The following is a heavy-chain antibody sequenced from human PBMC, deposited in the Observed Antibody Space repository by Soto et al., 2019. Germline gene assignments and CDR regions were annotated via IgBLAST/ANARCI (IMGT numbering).Heavy chain of an antibody. CDR2: ISYDGSNK. D-gene: IGHD6-25*01. CDR1: GFTFSSYA. J-gene: IGHJ6*02. V-gene: IGHV3-30-3*01. CDR3: AREGAAPLHGMDV. Sequence: GWSLRLSCAASGFTFSSYAMHWVRQAPGKGLEWVAVISYDGSNKYYADSVKGRFTISRDNSKNTLYLQMNSLRAEDTAVYYCAREGAAPLHGMDVWGQGTTVTVSS.